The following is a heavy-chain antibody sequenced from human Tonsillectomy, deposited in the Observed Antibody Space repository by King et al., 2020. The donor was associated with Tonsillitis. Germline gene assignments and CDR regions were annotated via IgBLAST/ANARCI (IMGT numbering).Heavy chain of an antibody. CDR3: AGGVGTTRFDY. CDR1: GGSISSYY. Sequence: MQLQESGPGLVKPSETLSLTCTVSGGSISSYYWSWIRQPPGKGLEWIGFIYHTGSTNYNPSLKSRVTISVDTSKNQFSLRLSSVTAADTAVYSCAGGVGTTRFDYWGQGTLVTVSS. CDR2: IYHTGST. V-gene: IGHV4-59*08. D-gene: IGHD1-26*01. J-gene: IGHJ4*02.